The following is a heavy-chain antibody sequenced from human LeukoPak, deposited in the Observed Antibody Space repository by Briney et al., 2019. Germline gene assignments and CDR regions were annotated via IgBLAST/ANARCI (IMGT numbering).Heavy chain of an antibody. CDR2: INHSGST. V-gene: IGHV4-34*01. CDR1: GGSFSGYY. Sequence: SETLSLTCAVYGGSFSGYYWSWIRQPPGKGLEWIGEINHSGSTNYNPSLKSRVTISVDTSKNQFSLKLSSVTAADTAVYCCARAYSSSWYWMGYFDYWGQGTLVTVSS. D-gene: IGHD6-13*01. J-gene: IGHJ4*02. CDR3: ARAYSSSWYWMGYFDY.